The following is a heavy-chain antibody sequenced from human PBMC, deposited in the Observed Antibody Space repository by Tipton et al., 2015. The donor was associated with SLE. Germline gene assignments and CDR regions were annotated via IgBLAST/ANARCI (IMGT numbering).Heavy chain of an antibody. CDR2: IFYSGST. CDR3: ARIGYSKDDV. D-gene: IGHD4-11*01. J-gene: IGHJ6*02. V-gene: IGHV4-59*12. CDR1: GGSISGYN. Sequence: TLSLTCTVSGGSISGYNWSWIRQPPGRRLEWIANIFYSGSTNYSPSLKSRVTISRDTSKNQFSLKLNSVTAADTAFYYCARIGYSKDDVWGQGTSVTVSS.